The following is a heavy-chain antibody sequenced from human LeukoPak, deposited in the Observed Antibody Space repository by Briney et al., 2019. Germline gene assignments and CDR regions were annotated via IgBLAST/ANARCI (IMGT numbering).Heavy chain of an antibody. J-gene: IGHJ4*02. D-gene: IGHD3-10*01. CDR2: ISWNSGSI. CDR1: GFTFDDYA. V-gene: IGHV3-9*01. CDR3: AKDMNYYGSGFDY. Sequence: GGSLRLSCAASGFTFDDYAMHWVRQAPGKGLEWVSGISWNSGSIGYADSVKGRFTVSRDNAKNSLYLQMNSLRAEDTALYYCAKDMNYYGSGFDYWGQGTLVTVSS.